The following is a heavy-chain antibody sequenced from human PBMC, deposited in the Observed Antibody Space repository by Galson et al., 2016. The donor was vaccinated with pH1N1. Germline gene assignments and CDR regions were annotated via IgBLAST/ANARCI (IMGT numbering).Heavy chain of an antibody. Sequence: SLRLSCAASGFKFSDYCIHWVRQAPGKGLEWVAVISADGNHEHYADTVKGRFTVSRDNSKNTLDLQMSSLRAEDTAVYYCARRYFDYWGQGALVTVSS. D-gene: IGHD3-9*01. CDR1: GFKFSDYC. V-gene: IGHV3-30*03. J-gene: IGHJ4*02. CDR3: ARRYFDY. CDR2: ISADGNHE.